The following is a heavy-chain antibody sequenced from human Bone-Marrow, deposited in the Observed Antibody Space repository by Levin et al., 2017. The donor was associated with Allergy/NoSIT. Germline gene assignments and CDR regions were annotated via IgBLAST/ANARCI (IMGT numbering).Heavy chain of an antibody. V-gene: IGHV4-59*01. Sequence: ESLKISCTISGGSISRYSWSWIRQPPGKGLEWIGYISDSGASNYNPSLKSRVTISVDTSKNQLSLRLNSLTAADTAVYYCARVGDYGHKDWGQGTLVTVSS. D-gene: IGHD4-17*01. J-gene: IGHJ4*02. CDR2: ISDSGAS. CDR3: ARVGDYGHKD. CDR1: GGSISRYS.